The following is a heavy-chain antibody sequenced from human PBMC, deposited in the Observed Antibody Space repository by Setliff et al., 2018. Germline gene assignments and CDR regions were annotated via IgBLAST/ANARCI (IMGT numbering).Heavy chain of an antibody. CDR1: GYTFTNFA. J-gene: IGHJ4*02. Sequence: GASVQVSCKASGYTFTNFAITWVRQAPGQGLEWMGWITANKGNTNYAQKFQDRVTMTTDTSTTTAYMEMRSLRSDDTAVYFCARAKVVTYYYGSTHVGDFDYWGQGTLVTLSS. V-gene: IGHV1-18*01. CDR3: ARAKVVTYYYGSTHVGDFDY. CDR2: ITANKGNT. D-gene: IGHD3-10*01.